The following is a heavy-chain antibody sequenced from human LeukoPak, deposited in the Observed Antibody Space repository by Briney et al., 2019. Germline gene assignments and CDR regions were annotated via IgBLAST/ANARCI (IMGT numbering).Heavy chain of an antibody. Sequence: SETLSLTCTVSGGSISSSSYYWGWIRQPPGKGLEWIGSIYYSESTYYNPSLKSRVTISVDTSKNQFSLKLSSVTAADTAVYYCARVGAAVAGHYYYYYMDVWGKGTTVTVSS. CDR2: IYYSEST. J-gene: IGHJ6*03. D-gene: IGHD6-19*01. V-gene: IGHV4-39*07. CDR3: ARVGAAVAGHYYYYYMDV. CDR1: GGSISSSSYY.